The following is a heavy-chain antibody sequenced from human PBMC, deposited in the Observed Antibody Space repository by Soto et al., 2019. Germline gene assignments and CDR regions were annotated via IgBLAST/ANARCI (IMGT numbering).Heavy chain of an antibody. CDR1: GGSIRGSSYY. J-gene: IGHJ5*02. CDR3: ARATIVRGVISNWFDP. V-gene: IGHV4-39*01. D-gene: IGHD3-10*01. Sequence: SKTLSLTSTVSGGSIRGSSYYWGWIRQPPGKGLEWIGSIYYSGSTYYNPSLKSRVTISVDTSKNQFSLKLSSVTAADTAVYYCARATIVRGVISNWFDPWGQGTLVTSPQ. CDR2: IYYSGST.